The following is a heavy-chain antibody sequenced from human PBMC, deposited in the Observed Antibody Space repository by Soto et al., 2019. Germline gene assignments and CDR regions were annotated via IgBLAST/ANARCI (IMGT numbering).Heavy chain of an antibody. J-gene: IGHJ6*02. Sequence: ASVKVSCKASGYTFTSYAMHWVRQAPGQRLEWMGWINAGNGNTKYSQKFQGRVTITTDESTNTAYMELSSLRSEDTAVYYCAREGLVLVPTTVNSDYYYYAMDVWGQGTTVTV. V-gene: IGHV1-3*01. CDR3: AREGLVLVPTTVNSDYYYYAMDV. CDR1: GYTFTSYA. D-gene: IGHD2-2*01. CDR2: INAGNGNT.